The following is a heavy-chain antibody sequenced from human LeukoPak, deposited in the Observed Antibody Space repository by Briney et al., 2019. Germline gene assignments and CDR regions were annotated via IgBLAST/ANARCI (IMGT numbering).Heavy chain of an antibody. CDR3: ARDLRDTGYYYMDV. V-gene: IGHV4-61*02. CDR2: IYTSGST. J-gene: IGHJ6*03. CDR1: GGSISSGSYY. Sequence: SETLSLTCTVSGGSISSGSYYWSWIRQPAGKGLEWIGRIYTSGSTNYNPSLKSRVTMSVDTSKNQFSLKLSSVTAADTAVYYCARDLRDTGYYYMDVWGKGTTVTVSS. D-gene: IGHD5-18*01.